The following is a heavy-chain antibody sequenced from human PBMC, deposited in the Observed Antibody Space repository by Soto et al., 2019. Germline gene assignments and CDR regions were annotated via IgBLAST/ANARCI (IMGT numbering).Heavy chain of an antibody. CDR2: ISGNGDST. J-gene: IGHJ5*02. CDR1: GFTFTIYA. CDR3: ARPDISSYYWRFDP. Sequence: PGGSLRLSCAASGFTFTIYAMSWVRQAPGKGLEWVSAISGNGDSTYYADSVKGRFTISRDNSKNTLSLQMNSLRAEDTAIYYCARPDISSYYWRFDPWGQGTLVTVSS. V-gene: IGHV3-23*01. D-gene: IGHD1-1*01.